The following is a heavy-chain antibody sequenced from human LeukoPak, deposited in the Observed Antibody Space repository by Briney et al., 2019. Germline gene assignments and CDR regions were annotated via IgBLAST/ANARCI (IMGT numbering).Heavy chain of an antibody. D-gene: IGHD3-22*01. V-gene: IGHV1-18*01. J-gene: IGHJ3*02. CDR1: GYTFTSYG. Sequence: ASVKVSCKASGYTFTSYGISWVRQAPGQGLEWMGWISAYNGNTNYAQKLQGRVTMTTDTSTSTAYMELRSLRSDDTVVYYCVVVISPLDAFDIWGQGTMVTVSS. CDR2: ISAYNGNT. CDR3: VVVISPLDAFDI.